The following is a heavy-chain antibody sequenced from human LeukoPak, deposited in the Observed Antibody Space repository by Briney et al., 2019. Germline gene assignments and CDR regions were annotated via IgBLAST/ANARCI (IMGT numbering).Heavy chain of an antibody. CDR3: ARGVGYCSGGRCYNWFDS. J-gene: IGHJ5*01. D-gene: IGHD2-15*01. CDR2: ICSSGDGAI. CDR1: GFTFNIFS. V-gene: IGHV3-48*02. Sequence: GGSLRLSCAASGFTFNIFSMNWVRQAPGKGLEWLSYICSSGDGAIFYRDSVKGRFTVSGDNAKNSLYLQMDSLRDEDTAVYYCARGVGYCSGGRCYNWFDSWGQGTLVTVSS.